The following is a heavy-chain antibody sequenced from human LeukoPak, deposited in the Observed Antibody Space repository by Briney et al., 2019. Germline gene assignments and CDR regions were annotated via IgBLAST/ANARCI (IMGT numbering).Heavy chain of an antibody. J-gene: IGHJ3*02. CDR1: GGSISSYY. D-gene: IGHD5-18*01. CDR2: IYPSGST. Sequence: SGTLSLTCTVSGGSISSYYWSWIRQPAGKGLEWIGRIYPSGSTNYNPSLKSRVTMSVDTSKNQFSLKLSSVTAADTAVYYCARARRGYSYAQRDVAFDIWGQGTMVTASS. CDR3: ARARRGYSYAQRDVAFDI. V-gene: IGHV4-4*07.